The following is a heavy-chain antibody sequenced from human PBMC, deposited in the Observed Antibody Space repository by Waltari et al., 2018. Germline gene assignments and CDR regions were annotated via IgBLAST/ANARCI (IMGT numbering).Heavy chain of an antibody. CDR2: ITSDGSRT. J-gene: IGHJ6*02. Sequence: VQLVESGGGFVQPGGSLRLSCEASGFTFSTYWMCWVRQVPGKGLVWVSTITSDGSRTRYADSVKGRFTISRDNAKNTLYLQTNSLRAEDTAVYYCASHRPGGYGMDVWGHGTTVTVSS. CDR1: GFTFSTYW. CDR3: ASHRPGGYGMDV. D-gene: IGHD2-15*01. V-gene: IGHV3-74*01.